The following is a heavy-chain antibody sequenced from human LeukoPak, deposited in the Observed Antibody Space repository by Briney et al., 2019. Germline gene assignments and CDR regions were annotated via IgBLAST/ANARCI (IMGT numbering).Heavy chain of an antibody. Sequence: ASVKVSCKASGYTFTSYDINWLRQATGQGLEWMGWMNPNSGNTGYAQKFQGRVTMTRNTSISTAYMELSSLRSEDTAVYYCARVKRYGSGSYCMVFWGQGTLVTVSS. D-gene: IGHD3-10*01. J-gene: IGHJ4*02. CDR2: MNPNSGNT. CDR3: ARVKRYGSGSYCMVF. V-gene: IGHV1-8*01. CDR1: GYTFTSYD.